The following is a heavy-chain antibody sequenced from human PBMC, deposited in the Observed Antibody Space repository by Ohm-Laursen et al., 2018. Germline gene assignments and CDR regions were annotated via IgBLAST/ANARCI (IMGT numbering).Heavy chain of an antibody. J-gene: IGHJ4*02. V-gene: IGHV3-48*04. Sequence: SLRLSCAASGFTFSSYGMHWVRQAPGKGLEWVSSISGSRLTVYYSNSVSGRFTISRDNANNILFLHMSGLRGDDTAVYYCARDGGPDFGAYLDFWGRGTPVIVSS. D-gene: IGHD3-16*01. CDR2: ISGSRLTV. CDR3: ARDGGPDFGAYLDF. CDR1: GFTFSSYG.